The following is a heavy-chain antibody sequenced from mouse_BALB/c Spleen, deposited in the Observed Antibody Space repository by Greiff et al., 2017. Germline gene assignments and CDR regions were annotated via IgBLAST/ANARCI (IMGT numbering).Heavy chain of an antibody. CDR3: ARQEAYYGSSQFAY. J-gene: IGHJ3*01. CDR1: GFTFSDYY. V-gene: IGHV5-4*02. D-gene: IGHD1-1*01. CDR2: ISDGGSYT. Sequence: EVKLVESGGGLVKPGGSLKLSCAASGFTFSDYYMYWVRQTPEKRLEWVATISDGGSYTYYPDSVKGRFTISRDNAKNTLYLQMSSLKSEDTAMYYCARQEAYYGSSQFAYWGQGTLVTVSA.